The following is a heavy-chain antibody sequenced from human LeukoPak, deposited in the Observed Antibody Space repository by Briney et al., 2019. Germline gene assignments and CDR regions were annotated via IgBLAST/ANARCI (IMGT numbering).Heavy chain of an antibody. D-gene: IGHD2-2*01. CDR3: ARLTSSWSFDY. CDR1: GYTFTTYW. CDR2: IYPGDSDP. J-gene: IGHJ4*02. Sequence: GESLKISCKGSGYTFTTYWIGWVRQMPGKGLEWMGIIYPGDSDPRYSPSFQGQVTISADKSISTAYLQWSSLKASDTAMYYCARLTSSWSFDYWGQGTLVTVSS. V-gene: IGHV5-51*01.